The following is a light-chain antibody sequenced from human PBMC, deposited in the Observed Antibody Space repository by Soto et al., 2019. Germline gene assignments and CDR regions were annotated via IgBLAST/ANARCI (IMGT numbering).Light chain of an antibody. CDR1: QGISNY. CDR2: GAS. Sequence: EIQMTQSPSSLPASVGDRVTITCRASQGISNYLAWYQQKPGKVPKLLIYGASTLQSGVPSRLSGSGSGTDFTLIINSLQPEDVATYYCQKYDSAPWTFGQGTKVEIK. V-gene: IGKV1-27*01. J-gene: IGKJ1*01. CDR3: QKYDSAPWT.